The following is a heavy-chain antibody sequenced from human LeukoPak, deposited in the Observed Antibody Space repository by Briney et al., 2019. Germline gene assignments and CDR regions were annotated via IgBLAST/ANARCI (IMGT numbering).Heavy chain of an antibody. CDR1: RFTVSSNY. Sequence: PGGSLRLSCAASRFTVSSNYMSWVRQAPGKGLEWVSVIYSGGSTYYADSVKGRFTISRHNSKNTLYLQMNSLRAEDTAVYYCATKHSSSWYEGFDIWGQGTMVTVSS. J-gene: IGHJ3*02. CDR3: ATKHSSSWYEGFDI. V-gene: IGHV3-53*04. CDR2: IYSGGST. D-gene: IGHD6-13*01.